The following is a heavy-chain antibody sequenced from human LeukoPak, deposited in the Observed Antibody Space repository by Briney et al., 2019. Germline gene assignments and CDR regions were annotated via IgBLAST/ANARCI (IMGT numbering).Heavy chain of an antibody. V-gene: IGHV1-2*02. CDR3: ARTFYDALDSDAFDF. CDR1: GYTFTGYY. D-gene: IGHD2/OR15-2a*01. Sequence: ASVKVSCKASGYTFTGYYMHWVRQAPGQGLEWMGWINPDSGGTNNAQKFQGRVTMTRDTSISTAYMELSRLRSDDTAVYYCARTFYDALDSDAFDFWGQGTMVIVSS. J-gene: IGHJ3*01. CDR2: INPDSGGT.